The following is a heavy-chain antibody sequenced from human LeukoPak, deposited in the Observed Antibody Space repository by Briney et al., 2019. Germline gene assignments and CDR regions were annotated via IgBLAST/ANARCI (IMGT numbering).Heavy chain of an antibody. J-gene: IGHJ4*02. CDR1: GFTFSSYS. CDR2: ISSSSSAI. CDR3: ASRVGALDY. D-gene: IGHD1-26*01. V-gene: IGHV3-48*01. Sequence: GGSLRLSCAASGFTFSSYSMNWVRQAPGKGLEWISYISSSSSAIFYADSVKGRFTISRDNAKNSLYLQMSSLRAEDTAVYYCASRVGALDYWGQGTLVPVSS.